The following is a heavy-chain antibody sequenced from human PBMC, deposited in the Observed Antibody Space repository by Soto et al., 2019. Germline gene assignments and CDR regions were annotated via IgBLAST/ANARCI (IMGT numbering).Heavy chain of an antibody. D-gene: IGHD3-22*01. CDR1: GFTFSSYS. Sequence: PGGSLRLSCPSSGFTFSSYSMIWVLQSPGSGLDWCSAIIGSGVSTYYADSVKVRFTISRDNSKNTLYLQMNSLRAEDTAVYYCAKDRRPHYYDSSGYPYNWFDPWGQGTLVTVSS. J-gene: IGHJ5*02. V-gene: IGHV3-23*01. CDR2: IIGSGVST. CDR3: AKDRRPHYYDSSGYPYNWFDP.